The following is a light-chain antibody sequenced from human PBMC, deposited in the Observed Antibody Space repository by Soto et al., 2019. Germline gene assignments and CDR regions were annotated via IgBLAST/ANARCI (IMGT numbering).Light chain of an antibody. CDR2: ANN. CDR3: QSYDSSLSGVV. V-gene: IGLV1-40*01. CDR1: RSNIGARYD. Sequence: QSVLTQPPSVSGAPGQRVTISCTGSRSNIGARYDVHWYQQLPGTAPKLLIYANNNRPSGVPDRFSGSKTGTSASLAITGLQAEGEADYFCQSYDSSLSGVVFGGGTKLTVL. J-gene: IGLJ2*01.